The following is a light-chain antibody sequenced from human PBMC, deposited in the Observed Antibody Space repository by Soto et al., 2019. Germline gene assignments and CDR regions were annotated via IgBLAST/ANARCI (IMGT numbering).Light chain of an antibody. CDR3: CSYTSSNTWV. V-gene: IGLV2-14*01. J-gene: IGLJ3*02. CDR2: EVS. Sequence: QSVLTQPASVSGSPGQSITISCTGTSSDVGGYNYVSWYQQHPGKAPKLMIYEVSNRPSGVSNRFSGSKSGNMASLTISGLQAEDEADYFCCSYTSSNTWVFGGGTKLTVL. CDR1: SSDVGGYNY.